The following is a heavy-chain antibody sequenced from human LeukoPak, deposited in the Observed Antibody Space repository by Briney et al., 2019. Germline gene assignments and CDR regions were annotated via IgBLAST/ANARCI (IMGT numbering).Heavy chain of an antibody. Sequence: GGSLRLSCAASGFTFSGYGMHWVRQAPGKGLEWVAFIRYDGSNKYYADSVKGRFTISRDNSKSTLYLQMNSLRAEDTAVYYCAKGSNCNYDPRVYIDYWGQGTLVTVSS. CDR3: AKGSNCNYDPRVYIDY. J-gene: IGHJ4*02. V-gene: IGHV3-30*02. CDR1: GFTFSGYG. D-gene: IGHD1-7*01. CDR2: IRYDGSNK.